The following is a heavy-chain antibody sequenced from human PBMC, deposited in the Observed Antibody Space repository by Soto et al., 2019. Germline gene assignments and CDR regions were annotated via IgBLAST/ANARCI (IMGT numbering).Heavy chain of an antibody. CDR3: ARDRVRIAVAGSAYYYYYYGMDV. J-gene: IGHJ6*02. V-gene: IGHV4-4*02. D-gene: IGHD6-19*01. Sequence: SETLSLTCAVSGGSISSSNWWSWVRQPPGKGLEWIGEIYHSGGTNYNPSLKSRVTISVDKSKNQFSLKLSSVTAADTAVYYCARDRVRIAVAGSAYYYYYYGMDVWGQGTTVTVSS. CDR1: GGSISSSNW. CDR2: IYHSGGT.